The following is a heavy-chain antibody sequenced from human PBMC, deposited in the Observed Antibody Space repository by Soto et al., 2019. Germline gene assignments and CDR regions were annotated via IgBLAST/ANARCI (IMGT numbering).Heavy chain of an antibody. V-gene: IGHV1-2*04. CDR1: GYTFTGYY. Sequence: ASVKVSCKASGYTFTGYYMHWVRQAPGQGLEWMGWINPNSGGTNYAQKFQGWVTMTRDTSISTAYMELSRLRSDDTAVYYCARAKGRGYYDSSGYYPYNWFYPWGQGTLVTVSS. CDR2: INPNSGGT. J-gene: IGHJ5*02. D-gene: IGHD3-22*01. CDR3: ARAKGRGYYDSSGYYPYNWFYP.